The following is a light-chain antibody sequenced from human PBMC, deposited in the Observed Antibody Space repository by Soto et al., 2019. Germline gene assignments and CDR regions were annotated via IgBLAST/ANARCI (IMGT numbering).Light chain of an antibody. V-gene: IGLV1-44*01. CDR2: SNN. Sequence: QSVLTQPPSASGTPGQRVTISCSGSSSNIGTNTVNWYQHLPGTAPKLLIYSNNQRPSGVPDRFSVSKSATSDSLAIRGLHSEDEADYYCASLDDSLNGPVLGGGTKLT. CDR1: SSNIGTNT. J-gene: IGLJ2*01. CDR3: ASLDDSLNGPV.